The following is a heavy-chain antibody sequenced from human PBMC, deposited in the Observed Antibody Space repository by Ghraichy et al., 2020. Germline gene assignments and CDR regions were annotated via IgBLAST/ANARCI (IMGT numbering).Heavy chain of an antibody. CDR3: ARRGLGSGPDY. D-gene: IGHD6-19*01. CDR2: IHYSGST. Sequence: SETLSLTCTVSGGSISSSSYYWGWIRQPPGKGLEWIGSIHYSGSTYYNPSLKSRVTISVDTSKNQFSLKLSSVTAADTAVYYCARRGLGSGPDYWGQGTLVTVSS. J-gene: IGHJ4*02. V-gene: IGHV4-39*01. CDR1: GGSISSSSYY.